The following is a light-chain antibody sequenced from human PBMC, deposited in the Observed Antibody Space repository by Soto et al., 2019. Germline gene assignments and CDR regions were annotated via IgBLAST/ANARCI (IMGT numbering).Light chain of an antibody. J-gene: IGKJ1*01. Sequence: EIVLTQSPGTLSLSPGERATLSCRASQGVSGSYLAWYQQSPGQAPRLLIYGASTRATGIPDRFSGGGSGTDFTLTISRLEPEDFAVYYCQQYGSSPTWTFGQGTKVEIK. CDR3: QQYGSSPTWT. V-gene: IGKV3-20*01. CDR1: QGVSGSY. CDR2: GAS.